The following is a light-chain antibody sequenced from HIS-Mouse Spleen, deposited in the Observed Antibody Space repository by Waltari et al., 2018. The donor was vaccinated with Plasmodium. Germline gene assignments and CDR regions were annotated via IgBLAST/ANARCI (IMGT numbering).Light chain of an antibody. Sequence: SYVLTQPPSVSVAPGQTARITCGGNNIGSKSVHWYQQKPGQAPVLGVDDDSDRPSGIPGRFAGSNSGNTATLTISRVEAGDEADYYCQVWDSSSDHPVFGGGTKLTVL. CDR2: DDS. J-gene: IGLJ2*01. V-gene: IGLV3-21*02. CDR3: QVWDSSSDHPV. CDR1: NIGSKS.